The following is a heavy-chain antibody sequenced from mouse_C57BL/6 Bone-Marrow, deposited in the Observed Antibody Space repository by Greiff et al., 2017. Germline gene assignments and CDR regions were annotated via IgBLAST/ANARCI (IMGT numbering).Heavy chain of an antibody. Sequence: QVQLQQPGAELVKPGASVKVSCKASGYTFTSYWMHWVKQRPGQGLEWIGRIHPSDSDPNYNQTFKGKATLTVDKSSRTAYMQLSSLTSEDSAVYYCAIRYYGSSWYFDVWGTGTTVTVSS. J-gene: IGHJ1*03. CDR2: IHPSDSDP. CDR1: GYTFTSYW. D-gene: IGHD1-1*01. V-gene: IGHV1-74*01. CDR3: AIRYYGSSWYFDV.